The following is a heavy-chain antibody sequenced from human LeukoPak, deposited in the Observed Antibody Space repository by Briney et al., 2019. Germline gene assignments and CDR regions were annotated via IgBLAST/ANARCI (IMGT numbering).Heavy chain of an antibody. J-gene: IGHJ4*02. CDR3: TTGVAVAGTRVDY. CDR2: IKSKADGGTT. D-gene: IGHD6-19*01. V-gene: IGHV3-15*01. CDR1: GFTFSYAW. Sequence: GGSLRLSCAASGFTFSYAWMNWVRQAPGKGREWVGRIKSKADGGTTDYAAPVKGRFTISRDDSKNTFYLRMNSLKTEDTAVYYCTTGVAVAGTRVDYWGQGTLVTVSS.